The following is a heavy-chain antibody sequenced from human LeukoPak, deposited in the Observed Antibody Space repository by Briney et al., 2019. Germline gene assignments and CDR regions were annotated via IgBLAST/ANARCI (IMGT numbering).Heavy chain of an antibody. CDR3: AKGPDGYCSSTSCYMDV. D-gene: IGHD2-2*01. V-gene: IGHV3-9*01. Sequence: PGGSLKLSCAASGFTFDDYAMHWVRQAPGKGLEWVSGISWNSGSIGYADSVKGRFTISRDNAKNSLYLQMNSLRAEGTALYYCAKGPDGYCSSTSCYMDVWGKGTTVTVSS. J-gene: IGHJ6*03. CDR2: ISWNSGSI. CDR1: GFTFDDYA.